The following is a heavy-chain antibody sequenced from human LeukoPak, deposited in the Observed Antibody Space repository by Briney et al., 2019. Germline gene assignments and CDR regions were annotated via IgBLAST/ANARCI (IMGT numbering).Heavy chain of an antibody. V-gene: IGHV1-18*01. CDR1: GYTFTSYG. CDR2: ISAYNGNT. J-gene: IGHJ4*02. CDR3: ARDDCSGGSCYPFDY. D-gene: IGHD2-15*01. Sequence: SVKVSCKASGYTFTSYGISWVRQAPGQGLEWMGWISAYNGNTNYAQKLQGRVTMTTDTSTSTAYMELRSLRSDDTAVYYCARDDCSGGSCYPFDYWGQGTLVTVSS.